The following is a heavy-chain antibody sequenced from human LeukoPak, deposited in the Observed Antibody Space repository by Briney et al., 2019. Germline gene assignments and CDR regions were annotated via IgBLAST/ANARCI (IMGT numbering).Heavy chain of an antibody. D-gene: IGHD3-10*01. CDR2: ISSSSSYI. V-gene: IGHV3-21*01. CDR3: AREYMVRGVIITKPPFDP. J-gene: IGHJ5*02. CDR1: GFTFSSYS. Sequence: GGSLRLSCAASGFTFSSYSMNWVRQAPGKGLEWVSSISSSSSYIYYADSVKGRFTISRDNAKNSLYLQMNSLRAEDTAVYYCAREYMVRGVIITKPPFDPWGQGTLVTVSP.